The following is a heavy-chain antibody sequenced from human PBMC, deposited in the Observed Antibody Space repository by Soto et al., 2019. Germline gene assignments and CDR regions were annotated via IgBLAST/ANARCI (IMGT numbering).Heavy chain of an antibody. V-gene: IGHV3-74*01. CDR2: MNKDGSLI. D-gene: IGHD4-17*01. CDR3: VRPYGDPPG. Sequence: VLLVESGGGIVQPGGSLRLSCTTSGFPFGGEWMHWVRQVPGKGLEWVSRMNKDGSLIAYADSVRGRLTISRDNAKSTLYLQMNSLRPEDTALYFCVRPYGDPPGWGQGTLVTVSS. J-gene: IGHJ4*02. CDR1: GFPFGGEW.